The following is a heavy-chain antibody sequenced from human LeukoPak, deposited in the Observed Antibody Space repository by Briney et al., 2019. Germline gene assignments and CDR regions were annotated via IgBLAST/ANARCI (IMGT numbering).Heavy chain of an antibody. V-gene: IGHV4-59*01. CDR3: ARGVAAAGVGWFYP. J-gene: IGHJ5*02. CDR2: IYYSGST. D-gene: IGHD6-13*01. Sequence: SETLSLICTVSGGSISSYYWSWIRQPPGKGLVWIGYIYYSGSTNYNPSLKSRVTISVDTSKNQFSLKLSSGTAADTAVYYCARGVAAAGVGWFYPWGQGTLVTVSS. CDR1: GGSISSYY.